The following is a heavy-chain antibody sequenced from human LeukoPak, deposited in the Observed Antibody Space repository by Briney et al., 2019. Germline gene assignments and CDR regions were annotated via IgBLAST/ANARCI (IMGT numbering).Heavy chain of an antibody. D-gene: IGHD5-24*01. CDR1: GGSISSYY. CDR3: SIRRDDYRTGFADY. J-gene: IGHJ4*02. Sequence: SETLSLTCTVSGGSISSYYWCWIRQPAGKGLEWIGRIYTSGSTNYNPSLKSRVTMSVDTSKNQFSLKLSSVTAADTAVYYCSIRRDDYRTGFADYWGQGTLVSVSS. CDR2: IYTSGST. V-gene: IGHV4-4*07.